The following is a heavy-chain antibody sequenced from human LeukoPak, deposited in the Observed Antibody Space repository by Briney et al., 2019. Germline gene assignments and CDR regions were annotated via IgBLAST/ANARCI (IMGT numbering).Heavy chain of an antibody. D-gene: IGHD3-22*01. CDR2: IYYTGST. J-gene: IGHJ4*02. CDR1: GGSISSSTYY. V-gene: IGHV4-39*01. Sequence: SETLSLTCTVSGGSISSSTYYWGWIRQPPGKGLEWIGNIYYTGSTYYNPSLKSRVTISVDTSKNQFSLNLSSVTAADTAVYCCRVFHSSGYLDYWGQGTLVTVSS. CDR3: RVFHSSGYLDY.